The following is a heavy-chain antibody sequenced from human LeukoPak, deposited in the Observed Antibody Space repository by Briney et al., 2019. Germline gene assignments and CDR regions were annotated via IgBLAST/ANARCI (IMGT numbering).Heavy chain of an antibody. D-gene: IGHD5-18*01. V-gene: IGHV3-21*01. CDR1: GFTFSSYS. CDR2: ISSSSSYI. Sequence: PGGSLRLSCAASGFTFSSYSMNWVRQAPGKGLEWVSSISSSSSYIYYADSVKGRFTVSRDNAKNSLYLQMNSLRAEDTAVYYCARDSGDTAMGFDYWGQGTLVTVSS. J-gene: IGHJ4*02. CDR3: ARDSGDTAMGFDY.